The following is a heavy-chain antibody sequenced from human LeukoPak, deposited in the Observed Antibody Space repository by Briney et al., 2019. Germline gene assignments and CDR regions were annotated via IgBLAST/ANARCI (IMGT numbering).Heavy chain of an antibody. D-gene: IGHD4-17*01. CDR3: ARDDPYGDYIDY. CDR2: ISYDGSNK. J-gene: IGHJ4*02. CDR1: GFTISSYA. V-gene: IGHV3-30*04. Sequence: GRSLRLSCAASGFTISSYAMHWVRQAPGKGLEWVAVISYDGSNKYYADSVKGRFTISRDNSKNTLYLQMNSLRAEDTAVYYCARDDPYGDYIDYWGQGTLVTVSS.